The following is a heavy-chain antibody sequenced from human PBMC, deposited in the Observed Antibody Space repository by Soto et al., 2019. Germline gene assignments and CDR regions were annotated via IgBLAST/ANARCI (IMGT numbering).Heavy chain of an antibody. J-gene: IGHJ4*01. CDR1: GYTFTSYG. Sequence: QVQLVQSGAEVKKPGASVKVSCKASGYTFTSYGISWLRQAPGQGLEWKGWSSGYNGNKKYAQKLQGRVTMTTDTSTSTAYMDLRSLRSDDTAVYYCARDPEIFDYWGHGTLVSFSS. V-gene: IGHV1-18*01. CDR2: SSGYNGNK. CDR3: ARDPEIFDY.